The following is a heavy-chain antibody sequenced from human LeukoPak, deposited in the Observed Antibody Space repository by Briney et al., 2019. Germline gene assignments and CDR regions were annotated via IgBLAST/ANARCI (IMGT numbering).Heavy chain of an antibody. CDR1: GYTFTSNY. V-gene: IGHV1-46*01. CDR2: ISPSGGST. Sequence: ASVKVSCKAFGYTFTSNYMHWVRQAPGQGPEWMGVISPSGGSTTYAQKFQGRVTLTRDMSTSTDYLELRSLRSDDTAVYYCARDLTPQWLAASGAFDIWGQGTMVTVSS. D-gene: IGHD6-19*01. J-gene: IGHJ3*02. CDR3: ARDLTPQWLAASGAFDI.